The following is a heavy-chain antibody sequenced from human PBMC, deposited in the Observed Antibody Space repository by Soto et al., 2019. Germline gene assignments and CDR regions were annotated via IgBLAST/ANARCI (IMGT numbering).Heavy chain of an antibody. D-gene: IGHD3-16*01. CDR2: IIPIFGTA. V-gene: IGHV1-69*13. CDR1: GGTFSSYA. Sequence: ASVKVSCKASGGTFSSYAISWVRQAPGQGLESMGGIIPIFGTANYAQKFQGRVTITADESTSTAYMELSSLRSEDTAVYYCARVRGSYDYVWGSYHYWGQGTLVTVSS. J-gene: IGHJ4*02. CDR3: ARVRGSYDYVWGSYHY.